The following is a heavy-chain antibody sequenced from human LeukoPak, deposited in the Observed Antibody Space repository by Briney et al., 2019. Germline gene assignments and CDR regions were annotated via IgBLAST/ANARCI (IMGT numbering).Heavy chain of an antibody. Sequence: GGSLRLSCAASGFIFRSYWLSWVRQAPGRGLEWVANIKQDGSDKYYVDSVKGRFTISRDNAKNSLFLQMDSLRAEDTAVYDCATHDVLTGYPYFDFWGQGTLVTVSS. CDR1: GFIFRSYW. CDR3: ATHDVLTGYPYFDF. J-gene: IGHJ4*02. V-gene: IGHV3-7*01. D-gene: IGHD3-9*01. CDR2: IKQDGSDK.